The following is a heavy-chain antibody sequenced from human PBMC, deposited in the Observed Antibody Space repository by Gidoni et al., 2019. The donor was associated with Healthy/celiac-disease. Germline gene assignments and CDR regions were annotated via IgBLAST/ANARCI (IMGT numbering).Heavy chain of an antibody. CDR1: GATVSRYA. D-gene: IGHD1-20*01. J-gene: IGHJ4*02. V-gene: IGHV1-69*01. CDR2: LLPLFGTS. Sequence: QVQLVQSGAEVKQPGSAVKVSCKASGATVSRYAISWVRQATGHGLEWMGGLLPLFGTSNYAQKFQGRVTITADESTSTAYMELSSLRSEDTAVYYCARGLTGNSGDYWGQGPLVTVSS. CDR3: ARGLTGNSGDY.